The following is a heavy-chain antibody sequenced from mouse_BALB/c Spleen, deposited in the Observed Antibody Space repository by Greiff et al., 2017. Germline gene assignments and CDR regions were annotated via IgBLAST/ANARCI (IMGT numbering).Heavy chain of an antibody. V-gene: IGHV14-3*02. CDR3: ALYYYGSSPWFAY. Sequence: VHVKQSGAELVKPGASVKLSCTASGFNIKDTYMHWVKQRPEQGLEWIGRIDPANGNTKYDPKFQGKATITADTSSNTAYLQLSSLTSEDTAVYYCALYYYGSSPWFAYWGQGTLVTVSA. J-gene: IGHJ3*01. CDR1: GFNIKDTY. D-gene: IGHD1-1*01. CDR2: IDPANGNT.